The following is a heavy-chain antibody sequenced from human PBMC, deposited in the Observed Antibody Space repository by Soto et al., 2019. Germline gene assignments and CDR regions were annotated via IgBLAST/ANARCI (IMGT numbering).Heavy chain of an antibody. D-gene: IGHD1-26*01. CDR3: ARPSHPYRVGAMGDY. Sequence: ASVKVSCKASGGTFSSYAISWVRQAPGQGLEWMGGIIPIFGTANYAQKFQGRVTITADESTSTAYMELSSLRSEDTAVYYCARPSHPYRVGAMGDYWGQGTLVTVSS. J-gene: IGHJ4*02. V-gene: IGHV1-69*13. CDR2: IIPIFGTA. CDR1: GGTFSSYA.